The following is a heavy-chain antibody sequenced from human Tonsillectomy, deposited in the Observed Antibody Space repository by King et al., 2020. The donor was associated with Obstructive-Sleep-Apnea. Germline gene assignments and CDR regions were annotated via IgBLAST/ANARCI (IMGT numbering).Heavy chain of an antibody. CDR2: ISASGHAT. CDR3: ARVALGGYCASTSCRAYGMDV. Sequence: VQLVESGGGLVQPGGSLRLSCEGSGFTLSDYAINWVRQAPGRGLDWVSSISASGHATHYADSVKGRFSISRDNFDNTLHLQTNSLRAEDTAVYFCARVALGGYCASTSCRAYGMDVWGQGTTLTVSS. CDR1: GFTLSDYA. V-gene: IGHV3-23*04. D-gene: IGHD2-2*01. J-gene: IGHJ6*02.